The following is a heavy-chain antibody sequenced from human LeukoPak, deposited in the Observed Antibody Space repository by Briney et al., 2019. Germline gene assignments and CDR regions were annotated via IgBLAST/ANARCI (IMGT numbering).Heavy chain of an antibody. CDR2: IYYSGST. Sequence: SETLSLTCTVSGGSISSSSYYWGWIRQPPGKGLEWIGSIYYSGSTYYNPSLKSRVTISVDTSKNQFSLKLSSVTAADTAVYYCARWFGESPYYFDYWGQGTLVTVSS. V-gene: IGHV4-39*01. D-gene: IGHD3-10*01. J-gene: IGHJ4*02. CDR1: GGSISSSSYY. CDR3: ARWFGESPYYFDY.